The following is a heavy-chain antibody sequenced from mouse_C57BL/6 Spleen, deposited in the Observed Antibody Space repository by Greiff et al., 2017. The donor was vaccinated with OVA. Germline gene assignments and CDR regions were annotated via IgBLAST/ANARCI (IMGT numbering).Heavy chain of an antibody. Sequence: EVKLEESGGGLVKPGGSLKLSCAASGFTFSSYAMSWVRQTPETRLEWVATISDGGSYTYYPDNVKGRFTISSDNAKNNLYLQMSHLKSEDTAMYYCARGGVYDYYVGFDYWGQGTTLTVSS. V-gene: IGHV5-4*03. D-gene: IGHD1-1*01. J-gene: IGHJ2*01. CDR1: GFTFSSYA. CDR2: ISDGGSYT. CDR3: ARGGVYDYYVGFDY.